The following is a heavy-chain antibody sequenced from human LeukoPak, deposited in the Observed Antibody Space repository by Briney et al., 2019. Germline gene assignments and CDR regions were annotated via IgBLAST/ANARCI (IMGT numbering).Heavy chain of an antibody. Sequence: GGSLRLSCAASGFTFSSYWMHWVRQAPGKGLVWVSRINSDGSSTSYADSVKGRFTISRDNAKNSLYLQMNSLRAEDTAMYYCAMSYYFESSGLDAFDIWGQGTMVTVSS. CDR3: AMSYYFESSGLDAFDI. J-gene: IGHJ3*02. D-gene: IGHD3-22*01. CDR1: GFTFSSYW. CDR2: INSDGSST. V-gene: IGHV3-74*01.